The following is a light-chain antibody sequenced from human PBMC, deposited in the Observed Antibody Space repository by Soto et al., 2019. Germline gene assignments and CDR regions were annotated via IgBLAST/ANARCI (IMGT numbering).Light chain of an antibody. CDR3: QQYNNCALT. CDR2: GAS. V-gene: IGKV3D-15*01. Sequence: EIVMTQSPATLSVSPGERATLSCRASQSVSSNLAWYQQKPGQAPRLLIYGASTRATGLPARFSGSGSGTEFTLTISSLQSEDFAVYYCQQYNNCALTFGGGTKVEIK. CDR1: QSVSSN. J-gene: IGKJ4*01.